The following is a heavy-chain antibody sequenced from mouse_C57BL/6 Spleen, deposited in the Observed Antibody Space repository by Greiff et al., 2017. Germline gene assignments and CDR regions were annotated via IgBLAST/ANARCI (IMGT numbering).Heavy chain of an antibody. CDR3: ARLYDYDVGYFDV. V-gene: IGHV1-52*01. CDR2: IDPSDSET. CDR1: GYTFTSYW. D-gene: IGHD2-4*01. Sequence: VQLQQPGAELVRPGSSVKLSCKASGYTFTSYWMHWVKQRPIQGLEWIGNIDPSDSETHYNQKFKDKATLTVDKSSSTAYMQLSSLTSEDSAVYYCARLYDYDVGYFDVWGTGTTVTVSS. J-gene: IGHJ1*03.